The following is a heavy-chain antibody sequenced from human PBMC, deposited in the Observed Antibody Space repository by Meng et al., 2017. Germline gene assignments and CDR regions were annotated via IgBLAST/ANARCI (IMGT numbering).Heavy chain of an antibody. CDR3: ARDRGCVVGATYLDY. D-gene: IGHD1-26*01. V-gene: IGHV4-39*07. Sequence: QLPVQEAGPGWGTPSETLSLTCTGSGGSISSSSYYWGWIRQPPGKGLEWIGSIYYSGSTYYNPSLKSRVTISVDTSKNQFSLKLSSVTAADTAVYYCARDRGCVVGATYLDYWGQGTLVTVSS. J-gene: IGHJ4*02. CDR1: GGSISSSSYY. CDR2: IYYSGST.